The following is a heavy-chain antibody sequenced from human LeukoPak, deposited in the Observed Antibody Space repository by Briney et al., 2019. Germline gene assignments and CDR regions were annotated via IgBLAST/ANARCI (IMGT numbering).Heavy chain of an antibody. CDR1: GFSFSDYY. V-gene: IGHV3-11*05. J-gene: IGHJ4*02. D-gene: IGHD2-2*01. CDR2: ISGRSSHT. CDR3: ARVERSSSSCYADY. Sequence: PGGSLRLSCAASGFSFSDYYMSWIRQAPGKGLECVSYISGRSSHTNYAGSVKGRFTISRDNAKNSLYLQMNSLRAEDTAVYYCARVERSSSSCYADYWGQGTLVTVSS.